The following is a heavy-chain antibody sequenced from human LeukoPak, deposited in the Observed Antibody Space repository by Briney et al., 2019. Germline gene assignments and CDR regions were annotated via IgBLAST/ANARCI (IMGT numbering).Heavy chain of an antibody. J-gene: IGHJ5*02. D-gene: IGHD5-12*01. V-gene: IGHV4-34*01. Sequence: SETLSLTCAVYGGSFRGYYWDWIRQPPGKGLEWIGEINHSVSTNYNPSLKSRVTISLDTSKNQFSLKLSSVTAADTAVYYCASNGGYVFDPWGQGTLVTVSS. CDR2: INHSVST. CDR3: ASNGGYVFDP. CDR1: GGSFRGYY.